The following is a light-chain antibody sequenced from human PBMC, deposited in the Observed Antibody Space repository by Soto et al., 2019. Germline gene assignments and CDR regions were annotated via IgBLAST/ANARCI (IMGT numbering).Light chain of an antibody. V-gene: IGKV1-5*03. J-gene: IGKJ4*01. CDR3: QQYKSYCT. Sequence: DIQMTQSPSTLSASVGDRVTITCRASQSIDSWLAWYQQKPGKAPNLLIYKASRLESGVPSRFSGSGSGTEFTLTISRLQPDDFATYYCQQYKSYCTFGGGTKVEIK. CDR2: KAS. CDR1: QSIDSW.